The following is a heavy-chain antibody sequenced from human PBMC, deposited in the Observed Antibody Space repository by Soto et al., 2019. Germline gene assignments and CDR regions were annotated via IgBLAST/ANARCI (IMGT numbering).Heavy chain of an antibody. CDR3: ARRITSVEYFDY. CDR2: IYPGDSDT. D-gene: IGHD3-10*01. V-gene: IGHV5-51*01. Sequence: PGESLKISCKGSGCSFTNYWIGWVRLVPGKGLEWMGIIYPGDSDTRYSPSFQGQVTISADKSISTAYLQWSSLKASDTAMYYCARRITSVEYFDYWAQGTLVTVSS. CDR1: GCSFTNYW. J-gene: IGHJ4*02.